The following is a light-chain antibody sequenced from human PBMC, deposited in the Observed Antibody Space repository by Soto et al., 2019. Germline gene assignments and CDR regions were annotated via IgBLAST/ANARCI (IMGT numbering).Light chain of an antibody. J-gene: IGKJ3*01. Sequence: EIVLTQSPDTLSLSPGERATLSCTASESVTSSCLAWYQRKPGQAPRLLIHTTSTRATDIPDRFSGSGSGTDFTLTISILEPEDFAVYYCQQCGGSPLFSFGPGTRVDI. V-gene: IGKV3-20*01. CDR2: TTS. CDR1: ESVTSSC. CDR3: QQCGGSPLFS.